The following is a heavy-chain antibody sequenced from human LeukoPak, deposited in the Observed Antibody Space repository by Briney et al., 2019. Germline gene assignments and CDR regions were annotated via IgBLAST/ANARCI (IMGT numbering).Heavy chain of an antibody. J-gene: IGHJ4*02. Sequence: SVKVSCKASGGTFSSYAISWVRQAPGQGLEWMGGIIPIFGTANYAQKFQGRVTITADKSTSTAYMELSSLRSEDTAVYYCARLHGTDKYYYDSSGYFGDWGQGTLVTVSS. CDR1: GGTFSSYA. CDR3: ARLHGTDKYYYDSSGYFGD. V-gene: IGHV1-69*06. CDR2: IIPIFGTA. D-gene: IGHD3-22*01.